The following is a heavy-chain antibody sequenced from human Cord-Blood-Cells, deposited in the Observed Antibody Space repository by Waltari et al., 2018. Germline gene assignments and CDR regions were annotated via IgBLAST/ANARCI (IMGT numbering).Heavy chain of an antibody. Sequence: QVQLVESGGGVVQPGRSLRLSCAASGFTFSRYGMHWVRQAPGKGLEWVAVISYDGSNKYYADSVKGRFTISRDNSKNTLYLQMNSLRAEDTAVYYCAKDGRGGWYFDLWGRGTLVTVSS. CDR1: GFTFSRYG. D-gene: IGHD1-1*01. V-gene: IGHV3-30*18. J-gene: IGHJ2*01. CDR2: ISYDGSNK. CDR3: AKDGRGGWYFDL.